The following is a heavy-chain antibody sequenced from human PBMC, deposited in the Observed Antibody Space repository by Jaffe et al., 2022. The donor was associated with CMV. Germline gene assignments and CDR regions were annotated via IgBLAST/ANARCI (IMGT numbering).Heavy chain of an antibody. D-gene: IGHD2-21*01. CDR3: TTIPSGDRLGVDY. V-gene: IGHV3-15*01. CDR2: IKSKTDGGTT. Sequence: EVQLVESGGGLVKPGGSLRLSCAASGFTFSNAWMSWVRQAPGKGLEWVGRIKSKTDGGTTDYAAPVKGRFTISRDDSKNTLYLQMNSLKTEDTAVYYCTTIPSGDRLGVDYWGQGTLVTVSS. J-gene: IGHJ4*02. CDR1: GFTFSNAW.